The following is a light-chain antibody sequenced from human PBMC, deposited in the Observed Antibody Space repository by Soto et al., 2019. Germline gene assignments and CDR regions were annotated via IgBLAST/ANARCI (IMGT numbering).Light chain of an antibody. J-gene: IGLJ1*01. CDR3: SSYTSSSTLNYV. CDR1: SSDVGGYNY. CDR2: EVS. Sequence: QSALTQPASVSGSPGQSITISCTGTSSDVGGYNYVSWYQQHPGKAPKHMIYEVSNRPSGVSNRLSGSKSGNTASLTISGLQDEDEADYYCSSYTSSSTLNYVFGTGTKLTVL. V-gene: IGLV2-14*01.